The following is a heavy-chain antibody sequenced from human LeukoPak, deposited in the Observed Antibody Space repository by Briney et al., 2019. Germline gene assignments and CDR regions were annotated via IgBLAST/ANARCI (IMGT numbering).Heavy chain of an antibody. J-gene: IGHJ6*03. CDR1: GFTFSSYW. CDR2: IYYSGST. D-gene: IGHD6-13*01. CDR3: ARLAAAGTFRHYYYYMDV. Sequence: PGGSLRLSCAASGFTFSSYWMSWVRQAPGKGLEWIGSIYYSGSTYYNPSLKSRVTISVDTSKNQFSLKLSSVTAADTAVYYCARLAAAGTFRHYYYYMDVWGKGTTVTISS. V-gene: IGHV4-39*01.